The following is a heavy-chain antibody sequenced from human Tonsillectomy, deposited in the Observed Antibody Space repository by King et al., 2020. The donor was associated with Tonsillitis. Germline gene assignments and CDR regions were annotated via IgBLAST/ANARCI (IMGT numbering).Heavy chain of an antibody. CDR1: GFTFSSNY. D-gene: IGHD2-2*02. CDR3: ARDNTRQVAFDI. J-gene: IGHJ3*02. V-gene: IGHV3-66*01. CDR2: IYSGGST. Sequence: VQLVESGGGLVQPGGSLRLSGAASGFTFSSNYMSWVRQAPGKGLEWVSVIYSGGSTYYADSVKGRFTISRDNSKNTLYLQMNSLRAEDTAVYYCARDNTRQVAFDIWGQGTMVTVSS.